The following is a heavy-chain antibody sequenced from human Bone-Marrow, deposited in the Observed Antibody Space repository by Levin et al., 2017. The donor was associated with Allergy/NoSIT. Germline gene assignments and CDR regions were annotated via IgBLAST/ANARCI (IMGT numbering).Heavy chain of an antibody. J-gene: IGHJ4*02. CDR3: TVRSGSYFSR. CDR2: IKSKTDGGTT. CDR1: GFTFSNSW. Sequence: SCAASGFTFSNSWMSWVRQAPGKGLEWVGRIKSKTDGGTTDYAAPVKGRFTISRDDSKNTLYLQMNSLKTEDTGIYYCTVRSGSYFSRWGQGTLVTVSS. D-gene: IGHD1-26*01. V-gene: IGHV3-15*01.